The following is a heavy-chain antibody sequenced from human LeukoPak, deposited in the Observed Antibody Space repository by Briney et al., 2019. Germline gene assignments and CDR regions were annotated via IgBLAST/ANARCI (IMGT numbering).Heavy chain of an antibody. D-gene: IGHD3-10*01. CDR3: VKERLLWFGELSNYFDY. CDR1: GFTFSSYA. V-gene: IGHV3-64D*06. J-gene: IGHJ4*02. CDR2: IGSNGGST. Sequence: GGSLRLSCSASGFTFSSYAMHWVRQAPGKGLEYVSAIGSNGGSTYYADSVKGRFTISRDNSKNTLYLQMSSLRAEDTAVYYCVKERLLWFGELSNYFDYWGQGTLVTVSS.